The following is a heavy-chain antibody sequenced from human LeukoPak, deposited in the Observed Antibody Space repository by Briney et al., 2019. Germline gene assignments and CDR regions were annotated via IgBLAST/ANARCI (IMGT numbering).Heavy chain of an antibody. CDR3: AREGYSYGLFDY. CDR2: IYHSGST. D-gene: IGHD5-18*01. Sequence: PSQTLSLTCAVSGHSISSGGYSWSWIRQPPGKGLEWIGYIYHSGSTYYNPSLKSRVTISVDRSKNQFSLKLSSVTAADTAVYYCAREGYSYGLFDYWGQGTLVTVSS. CDR1: GHSISSGGYS. J-gene: IGHJ4*02. V-gene: IGHV4-30-2*01.